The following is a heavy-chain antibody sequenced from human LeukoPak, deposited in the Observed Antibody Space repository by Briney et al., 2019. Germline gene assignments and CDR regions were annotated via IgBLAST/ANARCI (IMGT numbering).Heavy chain of an antibody. CDR3: ASSILPAANAIDY. D-gene: IGHD2-2*01. J-gene: IGHJ4*02. CDR2: ISSSGSTI. V-gene: IGHV3-11*04. CDR1: GFTFSDYY. Sequence: PGGSLRLSCAASGFTFSDYYMNWIRQAPGKGLEWVSYISSSGSTISYADSVKGRFTVSRDNAKNSLYLQMNSLRAEDTAVYYCASSILPAANAIDYWGQGTLVTVSS.